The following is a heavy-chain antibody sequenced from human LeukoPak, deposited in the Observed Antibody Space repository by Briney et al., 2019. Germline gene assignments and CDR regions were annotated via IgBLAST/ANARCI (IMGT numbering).Heavy chain of an antibody. D-gene: IGHD3-22*01. CDR1: GYSFTSYW. CDR3: ARQYKGYYYDGSGKYSSTYYFDY. J-gene: IGHJ4*02. V-gene: IGHV5-51*01. Sequence: GESLKISCKGSGYSFTSYWIGWVRQMPGKGREWMGIIYPGDSDTRYSPSFQGQVTISADKSISTAYLQWSSLKASDTAMYYCARQYKGYYYDGSGKYSSTYYFDYWGQGTLVTVSS. CDR2: IYPGDSDT.